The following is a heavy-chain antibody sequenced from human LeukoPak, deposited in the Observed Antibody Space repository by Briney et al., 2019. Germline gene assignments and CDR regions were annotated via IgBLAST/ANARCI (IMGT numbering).Heavy chain of an antibody. J-gene: IGHJ4*02. CDR1: GFTFRDAA. D-gene: IGHD1-1*01. Sequence: GGSLRLSCAVSGFTFRDAAMTWVRQAPGKGLEWVSSIRSNGDTTYNADSVKGRFTISRDNSKNTLYLQMNRLRVEDTAIYYCAKGQELDDGVFDSWGQGTLVTVSS. CDR3: AKGQELDDGVFDS. V-gene: IGHV3-23*01. CDR2: IRSNGDTT.